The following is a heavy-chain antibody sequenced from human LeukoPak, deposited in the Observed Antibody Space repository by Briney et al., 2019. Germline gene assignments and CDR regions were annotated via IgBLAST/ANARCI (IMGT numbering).Heavy chain of an antibody. CDR1: GFTFSSYE. CDR3: AKDTTAMPTGGPGIDY. CDR2: ISSSDSTI. D-gene: IGHD5-18*01. Sequence: PGGSLRLSCAASGFTFSSYEMHWVRQAPGKGLEWVSYISSSDSTIYYADSVKGRFTISRDNAKNSLYLQMNSLRAEDTALYYCAKDTTAMPTGGPGIDYWGQGTLVTVSS. J-gene: IGHJ4*02. V-gene: IGHV3-48*03.